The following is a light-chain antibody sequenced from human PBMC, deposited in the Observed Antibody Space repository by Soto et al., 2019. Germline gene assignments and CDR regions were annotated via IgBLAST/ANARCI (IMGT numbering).Light chain of an antibody. Sequence: DIQMTQCPSSLSASVGDRVTITCRASQSISSYLNWYQQKPGKAPKLLIYAASSLQSGVPSRFSGSGSGTDFTLTISSLQPEDFATYYCQQSYSTLRGTFGQGRKVDIK. J-gene: IGKJ1*01. CDR2: AAS. CDR3: QQSYSTLRGT. V-gene: IGKV1-39*01. CDR1: QSISSY.